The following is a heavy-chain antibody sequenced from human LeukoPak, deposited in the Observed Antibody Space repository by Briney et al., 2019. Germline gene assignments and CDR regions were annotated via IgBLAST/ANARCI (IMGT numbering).Heavy chain of an antibody. V-gene: IGHV3-20*04. J-gene: IGHJ4*02. CDR1: GFTVSSNY. D-gene: IGHD4-23*01. CDR2: ISWNGGST. CDR3: ARARDYGGNAIFFDY. Sequence: GGSLRLSCAASGFTVSSNYMSWVRQVPGKGLEWVSGISWNGGSTDYADSVKDRFTVSRDNAKSSLLLQMNSLRAEDTALYYCARARDYGGNAIFFDYWGQGTLVTVSS.